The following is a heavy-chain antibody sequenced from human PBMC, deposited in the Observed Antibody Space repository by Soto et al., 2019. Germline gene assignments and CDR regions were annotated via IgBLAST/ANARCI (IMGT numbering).Heavy chain of an antibody. CDR2: ISGGGGNT. Sequence: DVQLLESGGGLVQPGGSLRLSCATSGFTFGNYGMNWVRQAPGKGLEWVSGISGGGGNTYYADSVKGRFTISRHPSKNTVFLEMNSLRAEDTAVYYCAKGFIVVVTVLRPDDAFDVWGQGTLVTVSS. CDR3: AKGFIVVVTVLRPDDAFDV. D-gene: IGHD2-21*02. V-gene: IGHV3-23*01. J-gene: IGHJ3*01. CDR1: GFTFGNYG.